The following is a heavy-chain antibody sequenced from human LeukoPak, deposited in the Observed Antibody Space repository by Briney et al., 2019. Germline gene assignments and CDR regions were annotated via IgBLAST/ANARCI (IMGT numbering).Heavy chain of an antibody. CDR2: ISGGGDAT. CDR1: DFSFITYA. Sequence: GGSLRLSCAASDFSFITYAMSWVRQAPGKGLEWVSTISGGGDATCYADSVKGRFTISRDNSKNTLYLQMNSLRVEDTAVYYCARDSSMLRGPLVIYYFDFWGQGTLVTVSS. V-gene: IGHV3-23*01. CDR3: ARDSSMLRGPLVIYYFDF. D-gene: IGHD3-10*01. J-gene: IGHJ4*02.